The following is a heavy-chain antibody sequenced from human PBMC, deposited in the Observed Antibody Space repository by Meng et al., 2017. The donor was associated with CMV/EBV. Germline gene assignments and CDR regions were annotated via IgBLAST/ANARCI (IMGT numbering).Heavy chain of an antibody. CDR1: GFTFSDYY. Sequence: GESLKISCAASGFTFSDYYMSWIRQAPGKGLEWVSYISSSGSTIYYADSVKGRFTISRDNAKNSLYLQMNSLRAEDTAMYYCARGNYDFWSGYSDTFDYWGQGTLVTVSS. D-gene: IGHD3-3*01. CDR2: ISSSGSTI. CDR3: ARGNYDFWSGYSDTFDY. V-gene: IGHV3-11*01. J-gene: IGHJ4*02.